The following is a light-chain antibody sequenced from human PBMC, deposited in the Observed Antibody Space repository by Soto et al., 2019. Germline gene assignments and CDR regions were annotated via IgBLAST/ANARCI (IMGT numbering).Light chain of an antibody. CDR2: WAS. V-gene: IGKV4-1*01. Sequence: DIVMTQSPDSLAVSLGERATINCKSSQSVFYSSDNKNYFAWYQQKPGQPPKLLLYWASTRESGVPDRFSGSGSRTDFPLTISSLQAEDVAVYYCQQYHTNPLTFGGGTRVELK. CDR3: QQYHTNPLT. J-gene: IGKJ4*01. CDR1: QSVFYSSDNKNY.